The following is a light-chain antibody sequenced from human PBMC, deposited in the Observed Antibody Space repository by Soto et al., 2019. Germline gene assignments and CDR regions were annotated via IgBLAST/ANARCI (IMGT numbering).Light chain of an antibody. CDR2: WAS. V-gene: IGKV4-1*01. J-gene: IGKJ2*01. CDR3: QQYYSPPLT. Sequence: DIVMTQSPDSLAVSLGERATINCKSSQSVLYSSNNKNYLAWYQQKPGQPPKLLVYWASTRESGVPDRFSGSGSGTDFTLTISSLQAEDVAVYSCQQYYSPPLTFGQGTKLEIK. CDR1: QSVLYSSNNKNY.